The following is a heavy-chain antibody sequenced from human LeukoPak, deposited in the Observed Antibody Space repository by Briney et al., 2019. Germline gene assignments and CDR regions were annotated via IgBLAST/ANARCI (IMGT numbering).Heavy chain of an antibody. CDR3: ARHVLRYFAQHGIDV. V-gene: IGHV4-39*01. Sequence: SETLSLIHTVSSRSVAISSNYSGWIRQPPGKGLEWIGSIYYSRSTYYNPSLKSRVTISVDTSQNQFSLKLSSVTATGVFEEYSARHVLRYFAQHGIDVWGQGTTVTVSS. CDR2: IYYSRST. D-gene: IGHD3-9*01. J-gene: IGHJ6*02. CDR1: SRSVAISSNY.